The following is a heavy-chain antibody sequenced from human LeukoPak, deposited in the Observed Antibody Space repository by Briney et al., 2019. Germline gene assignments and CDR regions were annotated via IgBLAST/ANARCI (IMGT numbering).Heavy chain of an antibody. Sequence: PSETLSLTCGLSGGSLSGYNWNWIRQTPLKGLEWIGEINHGGTTHHNPSLESRVIISIDTFKSQFSLILNSVTAADTAVFYCARGRVRVSPGTGYFDSWSQGAQVIVSS. CDR2: INHGGTT. V-gene: IGHV4-34*01. CDR3: ARGRVRVSPGTGYFDS. J-gene: IGHJ4*02. D-gene: IGHD2-15*01. CDR1: GGSLSGYN.